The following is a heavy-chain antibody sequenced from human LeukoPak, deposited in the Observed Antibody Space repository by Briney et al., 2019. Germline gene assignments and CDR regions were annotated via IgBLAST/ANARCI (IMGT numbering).Heavy chain of an antibody. V-gene: IGHV4-34*01. CDR1: GGSFSGYY. Sequence: SETLSLTCAVYGGSFSGYYWSWIRQPPGKGLEWIGEINHSGSTNYNPSLKSRVTISVDTSKNQFSLKLSSVTAADTAVYYCACGSGTDDGYWGQGTLVTVSS. D-gene: IGHD3-10*01. CDR2: INHSGST. CDR3: ACGSGTDDGY. J-gene: IGHJ4*02.